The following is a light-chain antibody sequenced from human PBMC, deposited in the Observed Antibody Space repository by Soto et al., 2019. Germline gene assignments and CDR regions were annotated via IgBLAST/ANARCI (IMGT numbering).Light chain of an antibody. Sequence: SALTQPRSVSGSPGQSVTISCTGTSSDVGGYNYVSWYQQYPGKAPKLMIYDVSKRPSGVPDRFSGSKSGNTASLTISGLQAGDEADYYCCSYAGSYTVVFGGGTKLTVL. V-gene: IGLV2-11*01. CDR3: CSYAGSYTVV. CDR2: DVS. CDR1: SSDVGGYNY. J-gene: IGLJ2*01.